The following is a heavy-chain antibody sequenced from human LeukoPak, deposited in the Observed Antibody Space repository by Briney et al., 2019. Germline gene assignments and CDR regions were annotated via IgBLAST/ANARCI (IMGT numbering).Heavy chain of an antibody. J-gene: IGHJ3*02. D-gene: IGHD4-11*01. Sequence: ASVKVSCKASGYTLTELSMHWVRQAPGKGLEWMGGFDPEDGETIYAQKFQGRVTMTEDTSTDTAYMELSSLRSEDTAVYYCATTVTFLRGAFDIWGQGTMITVSS. CDR1: GYTLTELS. CDR2: FDPEDGET. V-gene: IGHV1-24*01. CDR3: ATTVTFLRGAFDI.